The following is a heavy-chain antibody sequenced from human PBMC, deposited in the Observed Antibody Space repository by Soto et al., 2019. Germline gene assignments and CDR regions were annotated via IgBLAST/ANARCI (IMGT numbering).Heavy chain of an antibody. J-gene: IGHJ4*02. Sequence: GGSLRLSCKASGFTFSRHWMHWVRQTPGEGLVWVSRIDGDGTTTTYADSVRGRFTVSRDNAKNTLYLHMNSLRADDTAVYYCARACLIISRSFYFDSWGQGALVTVSS. D-gene: IGHD3-16*02. V-gene: IGHV3-74*01. CDR1: GFTFSRHW. CDR3: ARACLIISRSFYFDS. CDR2: IDGDGTTT.